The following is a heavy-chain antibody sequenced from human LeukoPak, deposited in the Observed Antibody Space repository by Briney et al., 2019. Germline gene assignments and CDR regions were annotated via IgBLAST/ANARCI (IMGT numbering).Heavy chain of an antibody. CDR1: GYTFTSYD. Sequence: ASGKVSCKASGYTFTSYDINWVRQATGQGLGWMGWMNPNSGNTGFAHKVQVRGTMTRNTSISTAYMELSSLRSEDTAVYYCASWGDYYLDPWGQGTLVTVSS. V-gene: IGHV1-8*01. CDR2: MNPNSGNT. J-gene: IGHJ5*02. CDR3: ASWGDYYLDP. D-gene: IGHD3-10*01.